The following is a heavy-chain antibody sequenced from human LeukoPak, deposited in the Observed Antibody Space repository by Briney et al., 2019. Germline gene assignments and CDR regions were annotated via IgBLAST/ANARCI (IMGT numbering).Heavy chain of an antibody. CDR2: LRGSGGST. CDR3: AKVWSSGWYTDHAWVY. D-gene: IGHD6-19*01. V-gene: IGHV3-23*01. CDR1: VFTFRSYW. J-gene: IGHJ4*02. Sequence: GGSLRLSRAASVFTFRSYWLSRVRQARGKGLVCVSALRGSGGSTYYADSVKGRSTISRDNSKNTLYLQMNSLRAEDTAVYYCAKVWSSGWYTDHAWVYWGQGTLVTVSS.